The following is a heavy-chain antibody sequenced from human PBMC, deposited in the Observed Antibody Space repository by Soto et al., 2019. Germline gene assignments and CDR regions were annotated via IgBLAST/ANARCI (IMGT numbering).Heavy chain of an antibody. J-gene: IGHJ6*02. CDR2: IWYDGSNK. Sequence: VQLVESGGGVVQPGRSLRLSCAASGFTFSSYGMHWVRQAPGKGLEWVAVIWYDGSNKYYADSVQGRLTISRDNSKNTLYLQMSSLRVEDTAVYYCARGAGGRVRGVITPHYYGMDVWGQGTTVTVSS. D-gene: IGHD3-10*01. CDR1: GFTFSSYG. CDR3: ARGAGGRVRGVITPHYYGMDV. V-gene: IGHV3-33*01.